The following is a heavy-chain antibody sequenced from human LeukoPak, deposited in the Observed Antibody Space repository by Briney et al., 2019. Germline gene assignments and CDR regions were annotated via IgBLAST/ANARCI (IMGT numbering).Heavy chain of an antibody. CDR1: GDSISNYY. CDR2: IYYTGST. D-gene: IGHD3-10*01. CDR3: ARAHTSGLLWFGELGYYYMDV. Sequence: SETLSLTCTVSGDSISNYYWNWIRQPPGKGLEWIGYIYYTGSTNYNPSLKSRVTMSVDTSKNQFTLNLKSVTPEDTAVYYCARAHTSGLLWFGELGYYYMDVWGKGTTVTISS. V-gene: IGHV4-59*01. J-gene: IGHJ6*03.